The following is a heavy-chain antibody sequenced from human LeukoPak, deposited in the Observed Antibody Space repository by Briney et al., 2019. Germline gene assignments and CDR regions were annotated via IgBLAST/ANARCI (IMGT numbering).Heavy chain of an antibody. V-gene: IGHV4-39*07. CDR3: ARIHSAMFNF. D-gene: IGHD5-18*01. CDR1: GASISSNTHH. J-gene: IGHJ4*02. Sequence: SETLSLTCTVSGASISSNTHHWGWIRQPPGKGLEWIGSVFHSGNTYYNPSLKSRVTISLDTFKNQFSLKLNSVTAADTAVYYCARIHSAMFNFWGQGTLVTVSS. CDR2: VFHSGNT.